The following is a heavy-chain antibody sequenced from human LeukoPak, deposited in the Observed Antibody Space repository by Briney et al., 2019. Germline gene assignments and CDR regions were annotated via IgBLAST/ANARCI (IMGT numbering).Heavy chain of an antibody. D-gene: IGHD3-22*01. J-gene: IGHJ4*02. CDR1: GYTFTSYG. CDR2: ISAYNGNT. V-gene: IGHV1-18*01. Sequence: ASVKVSCKASGYTFTSYGISWVRQAPGQGLEWMGWISAYNGNTNYAQKLQGRVTMTTDTSTSTAYMELRSLRSDDTAVYYCARALKGYYYDSSGDWGQGTLVTVSS. CDR3: ARALKGYYYDSSGD.